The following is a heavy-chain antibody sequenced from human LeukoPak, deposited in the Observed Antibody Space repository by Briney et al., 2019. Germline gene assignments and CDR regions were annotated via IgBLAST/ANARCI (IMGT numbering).Heavy chain of an antibody. Sequence: KPSETLSLTCTVSAGSISSNNYYGGWIRQPPGKGLEWIGSIYYSGSPYYNPSLKSRVTISVDTSKNQFSLRLRSVTAADTAVYYCATWRSAKTGFDYWGQGTLVTVSS. CDR1: AGSISSNNYY. J-gene: IGHJ4*02. V-gene: IGHV4-39*01. CDR2: IYYSGSP. D-gene: IGHD1-1*01. CDR3: ATWRSAKTGFDY.